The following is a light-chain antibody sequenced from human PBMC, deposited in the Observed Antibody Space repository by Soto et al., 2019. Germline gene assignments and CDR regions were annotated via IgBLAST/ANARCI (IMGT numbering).Light chain of an antibody. V-gene: IGKV1-5*03. CDR1: QTISSW. CDR2: KAS. Sequence: DLQMTQSPSTPSGSVGDRVTLPCRASQTISSWLAWYQQKPGKAPKLLIYKASTLKSGVPSRFSGSGSGTEFTLTISSLQPDDFATYYCQHYNSYSEAFGQGTKVDIK. J-gene: IGKJ1*01. CDR3: QHYNSYSEA.